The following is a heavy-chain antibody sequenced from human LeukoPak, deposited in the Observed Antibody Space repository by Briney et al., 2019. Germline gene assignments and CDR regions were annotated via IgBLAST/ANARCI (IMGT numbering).Heavy chain of an antibody. CDR3: ARSGYCSSTSCDGYYYYYGMDV. CDR1: GYTFTSYD. CDR2: MNPNSGNT. V-gene: IGHV1-8*01. Sequence: ASVKVSCKASGYTFTSYDINWVRQATGQGLEWMGWMNPNSGNTGYAQKFQGRVTMTWNTSISTAYMELSSLRSEDTAVYYCARSGYCSSTSCDGYYYYYGMDVWGQGTTVTVSS. D-gene: IGHD2-2*03. J-gene: IGHJ6*02.